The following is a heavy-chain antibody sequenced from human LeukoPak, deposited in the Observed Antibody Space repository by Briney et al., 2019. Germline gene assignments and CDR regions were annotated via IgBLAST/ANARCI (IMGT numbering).Heavy chain of an antibody. CDR2: INPNSGGT. CDR1: GGTFSSYA. CDR3: ARRRPFTRDIVVVPAAIWFDP. Sequence: ASVKVSCKASGGTFSSYAISWVRQAPGQGLEWMGWINPNSGGTNYAQKFQGRVTMTRDTSISTAYMELSRLRSDDTAVYYCARRRPFTRDIVVVPAAIWFDPWGQGTLVTVSS. D-gene: IGHD2-2*01. V-gene: IGHV1-2*02. J-gene: IGHJ5*02.